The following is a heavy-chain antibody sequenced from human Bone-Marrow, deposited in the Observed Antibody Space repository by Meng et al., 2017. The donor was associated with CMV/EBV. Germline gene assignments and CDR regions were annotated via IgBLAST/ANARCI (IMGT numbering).Heavy chain of an antibody. CDR3: ARILYCSSTSCYTDYYYGMDV. J-gene: IGHJ6*02. V-gene: IGHV3-11*01. Sequence: GESLKISCAASGFTFSDYYMSWIRQAPGKGLEWVSYISSSGSTIYYADSVKGRFTISRDNAKNSLYLQMNSLRAEDTAVYYCARILYCSSTSCYTDYYYGMDVWGQGTTVPVSS. D-gene: IGHD2-2*02. CDR1: GFTFSDYY. CDR2: ISSSGSTI.